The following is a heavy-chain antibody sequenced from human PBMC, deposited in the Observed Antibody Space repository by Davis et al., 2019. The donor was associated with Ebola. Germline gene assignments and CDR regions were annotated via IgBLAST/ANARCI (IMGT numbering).Heavy chain of an antibody. Sequence: GESLKISCAASGFTFSSYGMHWVRQAPGKGLEWVAVISYDGSNKYYADSVKGRFTISRDNSKNTLYLQMNSLRAEDTAVYYCAKGASPFRSSWPDYWGQGTLVTVSS. CDR3: AKGASPFRSSWPDY. D-gene: IGHD6-13*01. J-gene: IGHJ4*02. CDR1: GFTFSSYG. V-gene: IGHV3-30*18. CDR2: ISYDGSNK.